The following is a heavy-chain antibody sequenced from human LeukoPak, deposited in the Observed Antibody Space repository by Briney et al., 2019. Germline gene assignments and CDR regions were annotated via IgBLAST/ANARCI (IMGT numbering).Heavy chain of an antibody. CDR1: GFTFSSYE. CDR2: ISSSGSTI. J-gene: IGHJ4*02. CDR3: ARNMVRGVPTFDY. Sequence: GGSLRLSCAASGFTFSSYEMNWVRQAPGKGLEWVSYISSSGSTIYYADSVKGRFTISRDNAKNSLYLQMNSLRAEDTAVHYCARNMVRGVPTFDYWGQGTLVTVSS. V-gene: IGHV3-48*03. D-gene: IGHD3-10*01.